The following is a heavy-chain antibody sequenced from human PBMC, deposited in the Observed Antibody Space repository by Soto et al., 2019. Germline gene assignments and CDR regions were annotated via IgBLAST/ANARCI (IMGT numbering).Heavy chain of an antibody. CDR1: GFTFSSYD. CDR3: ARVGGRGSSSSVWYFDL. Sequence: EVQLVESGGGLVQPGGSLRLSCAASGFTFSSYDMHWVRQATGKGLEWVSAIGTVGDTYYPGSVKGRFTISRENAKNSLYLQMNSLRAGDTAVYYCARVGGRGSSSSVWYFDLWGRGTLVTVSS. D-gene: IGHD6-6*01. V-gene: IGHV3-13*01. J-gene: IGHJ2*01. CDR2: IGTVGDT.